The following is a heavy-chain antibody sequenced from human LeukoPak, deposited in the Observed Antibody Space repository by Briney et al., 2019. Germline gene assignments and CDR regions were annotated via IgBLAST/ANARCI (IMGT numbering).Heavy chain of an antibody. CDR1: GFTFSDYY. D-gene: IGHD2-2*01. CDR3: ARDTRYCSSTSCPWDFGY. V-gene: IGHV3-11*04. J-gene: IGHJ4*02. Sequence: GGSLRLSCAASGFTFSDYYMSWIRQAPGKGLEWVSYISSSGSTIYYADSVKGRFTISRDNAKNSLYLQMNSLRAEDTAVYYCARDTRYCSSTSCPWDFGYWGQGTLVTVSS. CDR2: ISSSGSTI.